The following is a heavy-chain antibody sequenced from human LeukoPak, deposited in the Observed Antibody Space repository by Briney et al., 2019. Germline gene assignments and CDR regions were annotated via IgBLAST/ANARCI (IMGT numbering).Heavy chain of an antibody. Sequence: SETLSLTCSVSSGSMSSHYWSWIRQPPGKGLEWIGYIYNNESTNYNPSLRSRVTISVGTSENQFSLKLTSVTAADTAVYYCAGGTKCSLVRRITIFYYWGQGNL. CDR2: IYNNEST. CDR1: SGSMSSHY. V-gene: IGHV4-59*11. D-gene: IGHD3-10*01. J-gene: IGHJ4*02. CDR3: AGGTKCSLVRRITIFYY.